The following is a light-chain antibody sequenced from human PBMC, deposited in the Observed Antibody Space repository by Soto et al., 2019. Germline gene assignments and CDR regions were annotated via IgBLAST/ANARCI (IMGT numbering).Light chain of an antibody. CDR3: QSYDSSLSGYG. J-gene: IGLJ1*01. V-gene: IGLV1-40*01. CDR1: SSNIGAGYD. CDR2: GNS. Sequence: QSVLTQPPSVAGAPGQRVTISCTGSSSNIGAGYDVHWYQQLPGTAPKVLIYGNSNRPSGVPDRFSGSKSGTSASPAITGLQAEDEADYYCQSYDSSLSGYGFGTGTKVTVL.